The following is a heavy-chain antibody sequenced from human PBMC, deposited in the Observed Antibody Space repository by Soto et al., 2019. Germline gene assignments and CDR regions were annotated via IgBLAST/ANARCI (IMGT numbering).Heavy chain of an antibody. Sequence: QVRLVESGGGVVQPGRSLRLSCTASGFSFSSYAMYWFRQPPGKGLEWVAGISHDGINKHYADSVKGRVTVSRNNSKHSLVLQLNSLRGEDTAMYYCARDMYSSDYFVKWFEPWGQGTLVTVSS. CDR3: ARDMYSSDYFVKWFEP. V-gene: IGHV3-30-3*01. CDR2: ISHDGINK. CDR1: GFSFSSYA. D-gene: IGHD6-19*01. J-gene: IGHJ5*02.